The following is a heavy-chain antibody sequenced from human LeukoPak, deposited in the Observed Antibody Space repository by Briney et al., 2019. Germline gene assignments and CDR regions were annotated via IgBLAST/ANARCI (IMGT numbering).Heavy chain of an antibody. V-gene: IGHV3-7*01. Sequence: GGSLRLSCAASGFTFSSYWMSCVRQAPGKGLEWVANIKQDGSEKYYVDSVKGRFTISRDNAKNSLYLQMNSLRAEDTAVYYCARVGQIVVVPAAKRPSAFDIWGQGTMVTVSS. CDR3: ARVGQIVVVPAAKRPSAFDI. J-gene: IGHJ3*02. CDR1: GFTFSSYW. CDR2: IKQDGSEK. D-gene: IGHD2-2*01.